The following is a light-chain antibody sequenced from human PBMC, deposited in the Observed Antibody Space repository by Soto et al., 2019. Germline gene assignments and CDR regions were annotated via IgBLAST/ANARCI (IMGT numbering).Light chain of an antibody. CDR2: SAS. CDR1: QSISYW. V-gene: IGKV1-5*01. Sequence: DIQMTQSPSTLSASVGDRVTITCRASQSISYWLAWYQQKPGKAPKLLIYSASTLQSGVPSRFSGSGSETEFSLTIRALQPEDFATYYCQQLSRYPLTFGGGTKVDIK. CDR3: QQLSRYPLT. J-gene: IGKJ4*01.